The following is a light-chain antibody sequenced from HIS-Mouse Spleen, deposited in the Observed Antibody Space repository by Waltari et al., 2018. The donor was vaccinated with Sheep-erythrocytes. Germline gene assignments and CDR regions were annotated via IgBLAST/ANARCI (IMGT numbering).Light chain of an antibody. CDR2: SNN. J-gene: IGLJ2*01. V-gene: IGLV1-44*01. Sequence: QSVLTQPPSASGTPGQRVTISCSGSSSNIGSNTVNWYQQPPGTAPTLLIHSNNKRPSGGPDRFSGSKSGTSASLAISGLQSEDEADYYCAAWDDSLNGVVFGGGTKLTVL. CDR1: SSNIGSNT. CDR3: AAWDDSLNGVV.